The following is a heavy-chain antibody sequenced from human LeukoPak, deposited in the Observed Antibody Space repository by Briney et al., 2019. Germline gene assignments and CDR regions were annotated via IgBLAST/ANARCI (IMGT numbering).Heavy chain of an antibody. CDR1: GGTFSSYT. D-gene: IGHD3-16*01. Sequence: SVKVSCKASGGTFSSYTISWVRQAPGQGLEWMGRIIPILGIANYAQKFQGRVTITADESTSTAYMELSSLRSEDTAVYYCARGRNGMGAAFDIWGQGTMVTVSS. V-gene: IGHV1-69*02. CDR2: IIPILGIA. CDR3: ARGRNGMGAAFDI. J-gene: IGHJ3*02.